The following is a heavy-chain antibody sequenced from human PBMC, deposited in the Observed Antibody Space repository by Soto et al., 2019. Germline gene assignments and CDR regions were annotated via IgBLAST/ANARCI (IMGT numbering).Heavy chain of an antibody. Sequence: PGGSLRLSCAASGFTFSSYAMHWVRQAPGKGLEWVAVISYDGSNKYYADSVKGRFTISRDNSKNTLYLQMNSLRAEDTAVYYGTAAARTQCNWFDPWGQGTLVTVSS. CDR1: GFTFSSYA. V-gene: IGHV3-30-3*01. CDR3: TAAARTQCNWFDP. J-gene: IGHJ5*02. CDR2: ISYDGSNK. D-gene: IGHD6-13*01.